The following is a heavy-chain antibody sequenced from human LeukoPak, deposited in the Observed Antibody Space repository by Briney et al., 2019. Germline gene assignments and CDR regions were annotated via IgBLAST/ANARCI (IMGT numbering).Heavy chain of an antibody. CDR3: AKKYSTGLDP. CDR1: GFTFSSSG. CDR2: ISASGDNT. J-gene: IGHJ5*02. D-gene: IGHD1-26*01. Sequence: PGGSLRLSCAASGFTFSSSGMSWVRQAPGKGLEWVSTISASGDNTYYADSVKGRFTISRDNSKNTLYLQMNSLRAEDTAVYYCAKKYSTGLDPWGQGTLVTVSS. V-gene: IGHV3-23*01.